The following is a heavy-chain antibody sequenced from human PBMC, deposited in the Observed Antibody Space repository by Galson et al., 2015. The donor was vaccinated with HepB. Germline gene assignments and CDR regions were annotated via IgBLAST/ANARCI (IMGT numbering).Heavy chain of an antibody. CDR2: INAGNGNT. Sequence: SVKVSCKASGYTFTSYAMHWVRQAPGQRLEWMGWINAGNGNTKYSQKFQGRVTITRDTSASTAYMELSSLRSEDTAVYYCAREGYYDSSGYYYLGLVYWGQGTLVTVSS. J-gene: IGHJ4*02. CDR1: GYTFTSYA. CDR3: AREGYYDSSGYYYLGLVY. V-gene: IGHV1-3*01. D-gene: IGHD3-22*01.